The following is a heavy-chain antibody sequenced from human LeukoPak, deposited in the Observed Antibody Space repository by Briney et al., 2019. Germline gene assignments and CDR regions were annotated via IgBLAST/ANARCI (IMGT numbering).Heavy chain of an antibody. J-gene: IGHJ5*02. Sequence: SETLSLTCTVSGDSISSYYWSWIRQPAGKGLEWIGRIYTSGSTNSNPSIKSRVTMSVDTSRNQFSLKLSSVTAADTAVYYCARESTYYYDSSGYSNWFDPWGQGTLVTVSS. CDR3: ARESTYYYDSSGYSNWFDP. D-gene: IGHD3-22*01. CDR2: IYTSGST. V-gene: IGHV4-4*07. CDR1: GDSISSYY.